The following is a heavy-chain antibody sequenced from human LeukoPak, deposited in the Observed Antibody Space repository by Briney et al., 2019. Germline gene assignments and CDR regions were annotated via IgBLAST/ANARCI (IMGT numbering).Heavy chain of an antibody. CDR2: VDPEDGET. CDR3: ATDNSSSWTPPLRTGYYMDV. Sequence: GASVKVSCKASGYTFTDYYMHWVQQAPGKGLEWMGRVDPEDGETIYAEKFQGRVTITADTSTDTAYMELSSLRSEDTAVYYCATDNSSSWTPPLRTGYYMDVWGKGTTVTVSS. D-gene: IGHD6-13*01. CDR1: GYTFTDYY. V-gene: IGHV1-69-2*01. J-gene: IGHJ6*03.